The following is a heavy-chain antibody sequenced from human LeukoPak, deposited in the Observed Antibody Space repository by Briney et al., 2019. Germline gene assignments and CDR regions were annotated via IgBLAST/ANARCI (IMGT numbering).Heavy chain of an antibody. CDR2: IYYSGST. D-gene: IGHD3-22*01. V-gene: IGHV4-39*01. CDR3: ARHSGDYYDSSGYLDY. J-gene: IGHJ4*02. Sequence: SETLSLTCTVSGGSISSSSDYWGWIRQPPGKGLEWIGSIYYSGSTYYIPSLKSRVTISVDTSKNQFSLKLSPVTAADTAVYYCARHSGDYYDSSGYLDYWGQGTLVTVSS. CDR1: GGSISSSSDY.